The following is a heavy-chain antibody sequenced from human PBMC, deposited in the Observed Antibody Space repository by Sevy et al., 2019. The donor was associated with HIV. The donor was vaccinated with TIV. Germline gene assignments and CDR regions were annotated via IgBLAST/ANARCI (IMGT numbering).Heavy chain of an antibody. CDR2: INPNSGGT. CDR1: GYTFTGYY. CDR3: ATFTMVHYYYYGMDV. Sequence: ASVKVSCKASGYTFTGYYMHWVRQAPGQGLEWMGRINPNSGGTNYAQKFQGRVTMTRDTSISTAYMELSRLRSDDTAVYYSATFTMVHYYYYGMDVWGQGTTVTVSS. J-gene: IGHJ6*02. D-gene: IGHD3-10*01. V-gene: IGHV1-2*06.